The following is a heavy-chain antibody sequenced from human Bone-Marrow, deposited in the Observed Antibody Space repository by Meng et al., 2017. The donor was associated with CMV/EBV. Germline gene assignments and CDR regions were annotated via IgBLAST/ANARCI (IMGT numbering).Heavy chain of an antibody. J-gene: IGHJ6*04. D-gene: IGHD2-2*01. CDR1: GFTFSSYE. CDR3: ARERRCSSASCPPGFMDV. Sequence: GGSLRLSCAASGFTFSSYEMNWVRQAPGKGLEWVSYISSSGSTIYYADSVKGRFTISRDNARNSLYLQMNSLRADDTAVYYCARERRCSSASCPPGFMDVWGKGTKVTVS. CDR2: ISSSGSTI. V-gene: IGHV3-48*03.